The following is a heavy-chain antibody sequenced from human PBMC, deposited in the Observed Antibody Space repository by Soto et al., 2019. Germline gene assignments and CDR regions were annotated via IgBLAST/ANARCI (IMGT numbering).Heavy chain of an antibody. CDR3: ARGDYGMAV. CDR1: EFTFSSYT. CDR2: ISSSSSTV. J-gene: IGHJ6*02. V-gene: IGHV3-48*02. Sequence: EVQLVESGGGLVQPGGSLRLSCAASEFTFSSYTMNWVRQAPGKGLEWVSYISSSSSTVYYADSVKGRFTISRDSAKNSMYLQMNSRGDEDTAVYYGARGDYGMAVWGQGTTVTVSS.